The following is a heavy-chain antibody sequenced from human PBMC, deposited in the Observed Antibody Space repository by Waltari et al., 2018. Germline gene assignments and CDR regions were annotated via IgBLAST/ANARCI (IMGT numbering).Heavy chain of an antibody. J-gene: IGHJ5*02. V-gene: IGHV4-4*02. D-gene: IGHD2-15*01. CDR1: GDSMSTPDC. CDR2: VRGSGKS. Sequence: QLQLQESGPGLVRPSGTLSLRCDVSGDSMSTPDCWCWVRQSPQKGLEWIGQVRGSGKSNYNPSFASRVTVSLDTSNNQFSLKMTSATAADTAIYYCARDRGRGLYLDAWGPGTLVTVSP. CDR3: ARDRGRGLYLDA.